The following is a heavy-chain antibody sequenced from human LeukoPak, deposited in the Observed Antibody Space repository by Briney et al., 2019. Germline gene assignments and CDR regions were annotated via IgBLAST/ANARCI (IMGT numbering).Heavy chain of an antibody. J-gene: IGHJ4*02. Sequence: PGGSLRLSCAASGFTFSSYAMSWVRQAPGKGLEWVSAISGSGGSTYYADSVKGRFTISRDNSKNTLYLRMNSLRAEDTAVYYCAKDKGYYDILTGQLSSQGVDFDYWGRGTLVTVSS. CDR1: GFTFSSYA. D-gene: IGHD3-9*01. CDR3: AKDKGYYDILTGQLSSQGVDFDY. CDR2: ISGSGGST. V-gene: IGHV3-23*01.